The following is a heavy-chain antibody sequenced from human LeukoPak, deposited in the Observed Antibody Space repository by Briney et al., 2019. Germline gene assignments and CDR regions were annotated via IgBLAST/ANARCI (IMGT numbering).Heavy chain of an antibody. V-gene: IGHV1-69*06. Sequence: SVTVSCKASGGTFSSYAISWVRQAPGQGLEWMGGIIPIFGTANYAQKFQGRVTITADKSTSTAYMELSSLRSEDTAVYYCARDDYDILTGYYIDYFDYWGQGTLVTVSS. CDR2: IIPIFGTA. CDR3: ARDDYDILTGYYIDYFDY. D-gene: IGHD3-9*01. J-gene: IGHJ4*02. CDR1: GGTFSSYA.